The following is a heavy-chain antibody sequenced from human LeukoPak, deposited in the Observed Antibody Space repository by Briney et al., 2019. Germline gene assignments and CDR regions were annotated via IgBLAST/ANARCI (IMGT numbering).Heavy chain of an antibody. D-gene: IGHD2-21*01. CDR1: GFTFSSYA. Sequence: GGSLRLSCAASGFTFSSYAMSWVRQAPGKGLEWVSAISGSGGSTYYADSVKGRFTISRDNSKNTLYLQMNSLRAEDTAVYYCAKDQQYCGGDCYFFGQKGPFDYWGQGTLVTVSS. V-gene: IGHV3-23*01. CDR2: ISGSGGST. CDR3: AKDQQYCGGDCYFFGQKGPFDY. J-gene: IGHJ4*02.